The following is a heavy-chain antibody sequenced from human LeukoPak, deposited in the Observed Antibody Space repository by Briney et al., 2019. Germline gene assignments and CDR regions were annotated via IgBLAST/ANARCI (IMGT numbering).Heavy chain of an antibody. D-gene: IGHD3-16*02. Sequence: ASVTLSCKASVYTFTNYGISWVRQAPGQGLEWMGWIRAYNGRTTYAQKFQGRVTMTTDTSTSTAYMELRSLTSDDTAMYYCARGLLTFGGVIGGPQALEYFQHWGQGTLVTVSS. V-gene: IGHV1-18*01. J-gene: IGHJ1*01. CDR2: IRAYNGRT. CDR3: ARGLLTFGGVIGGPQALEYFQH. CDR1: VYTFTNYG.